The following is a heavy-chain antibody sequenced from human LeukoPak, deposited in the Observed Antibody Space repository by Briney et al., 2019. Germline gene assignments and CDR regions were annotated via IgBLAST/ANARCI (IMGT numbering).Heavy chain of an antibody. CDR3: ARGRVVGATTVGY. V-gene: IGHV6-1*01. CDR2: TYYRSKWNN. Sequence: SQTLSLTCAISGDSVSSKSAAWNWIRQSPSGGLEWLGRTYYRSKWNNNYAVSVKSRITINPDTSKNQFSLKLSSVTAADTAVYYCARGRVVGATTVGYWGQGTLVTVSS. D-gene: IGHD1-26*01. J-gene: IGHJ4*02. CDR1: GDSVSSKSAA.